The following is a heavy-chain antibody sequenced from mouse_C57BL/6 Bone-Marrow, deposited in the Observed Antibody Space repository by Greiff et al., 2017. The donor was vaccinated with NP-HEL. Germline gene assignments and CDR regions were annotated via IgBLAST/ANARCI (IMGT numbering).Heavy chain of an antibody. V-gene: IGHV5-9-1*02. CDR3: TVDSSGYGYYAMDY. D-gene: IGHD3-2*02. CDR1: GFTFSSYA. Sequence: EVKLMESGEGLVKPGGSLKLSCAASGFTFSSYAMSWVRQTPEKRLEWVAYISSGGDYIYYADTVKGRFTISRDNARNTLYLQMSSLKSEDTAMYYCTVDSSGYGYYAMDYWGQGTSVTVSS. J-gene: IGHJ4*01. CDR2: ISSGGDYI.